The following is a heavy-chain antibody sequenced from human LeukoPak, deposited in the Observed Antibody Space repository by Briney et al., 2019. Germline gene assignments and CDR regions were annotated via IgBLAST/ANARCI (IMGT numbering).Heavy chain of an antibody. CDR1: GFTFSSYG. CDR2: IRYDGSNK. J-gene: IGHJ4*02. D-gene: IGHD6-13*01. Sequence: GGSLRLSCAASGFTFSSYGMHWVRQAPGKGLEWVAFIRYDGSNKYYADSVKGRFTISRDNSKNTLYLQMNSLRAEDTAVYYCARVVIRAAADHDYWGQGTLVTVSS. V-gene: IGHV3-30*02. CDR3: ARVVIRAAADHDY.